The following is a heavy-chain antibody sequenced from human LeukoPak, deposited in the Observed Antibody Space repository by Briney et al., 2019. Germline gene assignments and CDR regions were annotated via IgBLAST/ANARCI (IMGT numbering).Heavy chain of an antibody. CDR3: ARDGTMVTPADPAFDY. D-gene: IGHD4-17*01. V-gene: IGHV6-1*01. CDR1: GDSVSSNSAA. Sequence: SQTLSLTCAISGDSVSSNSAAWNWIRQSPSRGLEWLGRTYCRSKWYNDYAVSVKSRITINPVTSKNQFSLQLNSVTPEDTAVYYCARDGTMVTPADPAFDYWGQGTLVTVSS. J-gene: IGHJ4*02. CDR2: TYCRSKWYN.